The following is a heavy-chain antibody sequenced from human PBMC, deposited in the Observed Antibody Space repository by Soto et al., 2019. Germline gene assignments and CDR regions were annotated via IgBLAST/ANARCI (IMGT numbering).Heavy chain of an antibody. J-gene: IGHJ6*02. CDR3: SRVGCSNSKCYTRGMDV. D-gene: IGHD2-2*01. Sequence: PSETLSLTCTVSGGSISGYYLSWVRQPAGKGLEWVGRIYSDGTTNYSPSLKSRVTTSLDTSKDQFSLHLNSVTAADTAVYYCSRVGCSNSKCYTRGMDVWGQGTTVTVSS. V-gene: IGHV4-4*07. CDR1: GGSISGYY. CDR2: IYSDGTT.